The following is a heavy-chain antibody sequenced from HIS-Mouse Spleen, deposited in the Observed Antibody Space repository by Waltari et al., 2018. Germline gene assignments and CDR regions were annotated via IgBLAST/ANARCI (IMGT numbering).Heavy chain of an antibody. CDR1: GFTVRSNY. V-gene: IGHV3-66*01. J-gene: IGHJ4*02. Sequence: EVQLVESGGGLVQPGGSLRLSCAASGFTVRSNYMGWVRQAPGKGLELVSVIYSGGSTYYADSVKGRFTISRDNSKNTLYLQMNSLRAEDTAVYYCARKYSSSFDYWGQGTLVTVSS. D-gene: IGHD6-6*01. CDR3: ARKYSSSFDY. CDR2: IYSGGST.